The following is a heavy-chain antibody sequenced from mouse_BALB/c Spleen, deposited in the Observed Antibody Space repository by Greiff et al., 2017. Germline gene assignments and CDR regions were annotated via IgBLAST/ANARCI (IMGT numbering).Heavy chain of an antibody. Sequence: EVQRVESGGGLVKPGGSLKLSCAASGFTFSSYAMSWVRQTPEKRLEWVASISSGGSTYYPDSVKGRFTISRDNARNILYLQMSSLRSEDTAMYYCARGITTVPSYYAMDYWGQGTSVTVSS. CDR2: ISSGGST. CDR1: GFTFSSYA. V-gene: IGHV5-6-5*01. D-gene: IGHD1-1*01. J-gene: IGHJ4*01. CDR3: ARGITTVPSYYAMDY.